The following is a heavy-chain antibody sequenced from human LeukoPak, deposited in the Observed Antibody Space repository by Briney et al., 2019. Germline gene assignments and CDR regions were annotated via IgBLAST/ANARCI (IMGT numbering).Heavy chain of an antibody. J-gene: IGHJ3*02. CDR3: AGVLYNWSPHDAFDI. D-gene: IGHD1-1*01. Sequence: PGESLKISCKGSGYSFTSYWIGWVRQMPGKGLEWMGIIYPGDSDTRYSPSFQGQVTISADKSISTAYLQWSSLKASDTAMYYCAGVLYNWSPHDAFDIWGQGTMVTVSS. V-gene: IGHV5-51*01. CDR1: GYSFTSYW. CDR2: IYPGDSDT.